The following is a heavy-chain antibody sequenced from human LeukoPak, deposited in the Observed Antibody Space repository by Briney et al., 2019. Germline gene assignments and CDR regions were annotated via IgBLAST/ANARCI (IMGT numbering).Heavy chain of an antibody. D-gene: IGHD5-12*01. CDR1: GYTFTGYY. J-gene: IGHJ4*02. Sequence: GASVKVSCKTSGYTFTGYYMHWVRQAPGQGLEWMGIINPSGGSTSYAQKFQGRVTMTRDTSTSTVYMELSSLRSEDTAVYYCARNSGYDQGLDYWGQGTLVTVSS. V-gene: IGHV1-46*01. CDR2: INPSGGST. CDR3: ARNSGYDQGLDY.